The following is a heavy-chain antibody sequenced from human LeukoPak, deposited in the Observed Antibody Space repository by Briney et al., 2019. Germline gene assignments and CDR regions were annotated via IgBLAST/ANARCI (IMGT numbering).Heavy chain of an antibody. D-gene: IGHD2-15*01. V-gene: IGHV4-61*01. CDR1: GGSISSGSYY. CDR3: ARDLRRWGYCSGGSCYSSSYFDY. J-gene: IGHJ4*02. CDR2: IYYSGST. Sequence: TSETLSLTCTVSGGSISSGSYYWGWIRQPRGKGLEWIVYIYYSGSTNYNPSLKSRVTISVDTSKNQFSLKLSSVTAADTAVYYCARDLRRWGYCSGGSCYSSSYFDYWGQGTLVTVSS.